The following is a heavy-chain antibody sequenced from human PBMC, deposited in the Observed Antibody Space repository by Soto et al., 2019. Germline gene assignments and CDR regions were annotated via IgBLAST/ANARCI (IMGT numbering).Heavy chain of an antibody. V-gene: IGHV4-39*02. D-gene: IGHD3-16*02. Sequence: SETLSLTCTVSGGSISSSSYYWGWIRQPPGKGLEWIGSIYYSGSTYYNPSLKSRVTISVDTSKNQFSLKLSSVTAADTAVYYCAREYYIWGSYRYGDFDYWGQGTLVNVSS. CDR3: AREYYIWGSYRYGDFDY. CDR1: GGSISSSSYY. J-gene: IGHJ4*02. CDR2: IYYSGST.